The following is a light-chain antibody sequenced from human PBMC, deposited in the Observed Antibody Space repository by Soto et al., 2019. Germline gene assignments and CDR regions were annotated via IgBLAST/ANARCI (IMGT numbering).Light chain of an antibody. V-gene: IGKV3-15*01. J-gene: IGKJ1*01. CDR1: QSVSSN. Sequence: EIVMTQSPATLSVSPGERATLSCRASQSVSSNLAWYQQKPGLAPRLLIYGASTRATGIPARFSGSGSGTEFTLTISSLQSEDFAVYYCHQYNNWPPWTFGQGTMLEIK. CDR3: HQYNNWPPWT. CDR2: GAS.